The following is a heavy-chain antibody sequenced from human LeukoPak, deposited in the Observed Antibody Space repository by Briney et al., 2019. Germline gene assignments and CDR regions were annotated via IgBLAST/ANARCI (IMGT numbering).Heavy chain of an antibody. CDR3: ARGGYRSSWFNY. J-gene: IGHJ4*02. CDR2: IYASGST. V-gene: IGHV4-4*07. Sequence: PSETLSLTCTVSGGSISSFYWSWIRQPAGKGLDWIGRIYASGSTNYNPSLKSRVTMSVDTSKNQFSLKLSSVTAADTAVYYCARGGYRSSWFNYWGQGTLVTVSS. D-gene: IGHD6-13*01. CDR1: GGSISSFY.